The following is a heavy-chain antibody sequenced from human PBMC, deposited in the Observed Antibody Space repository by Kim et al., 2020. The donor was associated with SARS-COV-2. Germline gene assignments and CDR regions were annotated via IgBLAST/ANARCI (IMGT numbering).Heavy chain of an antibody. V-gene: IGHV3-15*01. Sequence: GGSLRLSCAASGFTFSNAWMSWVRQAPGKGLEWVGRIKSKTDGGTTDYAAPVKGRFTISRDDSKNTLYLQMNSLKTEDTAVYYCTTGRGWYEYYFDYWGQGTLVTVSS. D-gene: IGHD6-19*01. CDR1: GFTFSNAW. CDR3: TTGRGWYEYYFDY. CDR2: IKSKTDGGTT. J-gene: IGHJ4*02.